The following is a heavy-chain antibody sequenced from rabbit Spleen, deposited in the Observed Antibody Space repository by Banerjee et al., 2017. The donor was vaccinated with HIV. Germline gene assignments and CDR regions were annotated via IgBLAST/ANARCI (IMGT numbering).Heavy chain of an antibody. Sequence: QQQLEESGGGLVKPGGTLTLTCKASGIDFSSDSYMCWVRQAPGKGLEWIACIEAGSSGSTYYASWAKGRFTISKTSSTTVTLQVTRLTAADTATYFCARDTSSSFSSYGMDLWGPGTLVTVS. CDR2: IEAGSSGST. D-gene: IGHD1-1*01. J-gene: IGHJ6*01. CDR3: ARDTSSSFSSYGMDL. V-gene: IGHV1S45*01. CDR1: GIDFSSDSY.